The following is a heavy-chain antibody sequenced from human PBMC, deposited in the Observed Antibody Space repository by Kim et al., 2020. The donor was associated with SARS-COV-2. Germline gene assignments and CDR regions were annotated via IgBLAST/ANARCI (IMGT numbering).Heavy chain of an antibody. CDR3: ARDLQWLTPAGFDP. CDR1: GYTFTSYT. J-gene: IGHJ5*02. Sequence: ASVKVSCKASGYTFTSYTLHWVRQAPGQRLEWMGWINAGNGKTKYSQKFQGRVTITRDTSASTANMELSSLRSEDTAVYYCARDLQWLTPAGFDPWGQGTLVTVSS. V-gene: IGHV1-3*01. CDR2: INAGNGKT. D-gene: IGHD6-19*01.